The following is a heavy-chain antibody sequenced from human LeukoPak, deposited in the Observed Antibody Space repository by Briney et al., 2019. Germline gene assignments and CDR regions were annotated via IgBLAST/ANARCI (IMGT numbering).Heavy chain of an antibody. J-gene: IGHJ4*02. V-gene: IGHV4-39*01. D-gene: IGHD6-6*01. CDR3: ARQEYSREYYFDY. CDR1: GGSISSSNSY. Sequence: SETLSLTCTVSGGSISSSNSYWGWIRQPPGKGLEWIGSIYYSGNTYYNPSLKSRVTISVDTSKNQFSLKLSSVTAADTAVYYCARQEYSREYYFDYWGQGTLVTVSS. CDR2: IYYSGNT.